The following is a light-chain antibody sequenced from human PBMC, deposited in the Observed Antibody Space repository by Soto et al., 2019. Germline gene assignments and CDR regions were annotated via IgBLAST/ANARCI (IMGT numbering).Light chain of an antibody. V-gene: IGKV3-20*01. CDR3: QQSAASPLT. CDR2: RAS. CDR1: QSVSSNY. J-gene: IGKJ4*01. Sequence: EIVLTQSSGTLSLSPGERVTLSCRASQSVSSNYLAWYQQKSGQAPRLLIYRASTRATGIPDRFSGSGSGTDFSLIISRLEPEDSAVYYCQQSAASPLTFGGGIKLAIK.